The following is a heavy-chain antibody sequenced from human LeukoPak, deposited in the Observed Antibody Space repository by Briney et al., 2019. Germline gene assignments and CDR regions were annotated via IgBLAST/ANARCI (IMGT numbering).Heavy chain of an antibody. Sequence: SETLSLTCTVSGGSISSTIYYWGWIRQPPGKGLEWIGSIYYSGNIYYNPSLKSRVTMSVDTSKNQLSLKLSSVTAADTAVYYCVEMATRWYFDYWGQGTLATVSS. CDR2: IYYSGNI. CDR3: VEMATRWYFDY. D-gene: IGHD5-24*01. J-gene: IGHJ4*02. CDR1: GGSISSTIYY. V-gene: IGHV4-39*01.